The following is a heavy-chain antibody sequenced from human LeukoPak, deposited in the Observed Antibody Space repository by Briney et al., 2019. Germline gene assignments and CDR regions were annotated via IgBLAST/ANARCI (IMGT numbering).Heavy chain of an antibody. CDR3: ARGRAGIAAARLHY. J-gene: IGHJ4*02. Sequence: GGSLRLSCATSGFTFSMSAMHWVRLAPAKGLDWVAVISFDGGNKFYADSVKRRFSISRDNSKNTLHLQMNTLGLDDTAVYFCARGRAGIAAARLHYWGQGTLVSVSS. CDR1: GFTFSMSA. D-gene: IGHD6-13*01. CDR2: ISFDGGNK. V-gene: IGHV3-30-3*01.